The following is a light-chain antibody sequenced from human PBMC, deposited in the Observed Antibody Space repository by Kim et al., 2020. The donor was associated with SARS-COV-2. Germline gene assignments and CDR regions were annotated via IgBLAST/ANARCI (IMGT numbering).Light chain of an antibody. Sequence: DIQMTQSPSSLSASVGDRVTITCRASQGISKDLAWYQQKPGNAPKLLIFAASALQSGVPTRFSGSGSGTDFTLTISSLQPEDVATYYCQKYNGAPWTFGQGTKVDI. J-gene: IGKJ1*01. CDR2: AAS. V-gene: IGKV1-27*01. CDR1: QGISKD. CDR3: QKYNGAPWT.